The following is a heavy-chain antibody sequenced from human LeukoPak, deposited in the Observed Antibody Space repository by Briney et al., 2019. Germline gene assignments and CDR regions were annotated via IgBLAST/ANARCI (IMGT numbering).Heavy chain of an antibody. J-gene: IGHJ4*02. D-gene: IGHD1-26*01. CDR2: IWYDGSNK. V-gene: IGHV3-33*01. CDR3: ARDLGGSGSYLSPFDY. CDR1: GFTFSSYG. Sequence: QSGRSLRLSCAASGFTFSSYGMHWVRQAPGKGLEWVAVIWYDGSNKYYVDSVKGRFTISRDNAKNSLYLQMNSLRAEDTAVYYCARDLGGSGSYLSPFDYWGQGTLVTVSS.